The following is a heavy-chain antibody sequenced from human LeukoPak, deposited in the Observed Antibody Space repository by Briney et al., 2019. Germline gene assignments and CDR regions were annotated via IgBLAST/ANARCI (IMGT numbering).Heavy chain of an antibody. D-gene: IGHD4-23*01. CDR2: VYTSGST. J-gene: IGHJ4*02. CDR1: GGSISSGSYC. CDR3: ARDRGYGGTFDY. V-gene: IGHV4-61*02. Sequence: KPSETLSLTCTVSGGSISSGSYCWSWIRQSAGKGLEWIGRVYTSGSTNYNPSLKSRVTISVDTPKNQFSLKLSSVTAADTAVYFCARDRGYGGTFDYWGQGTLVTVSS.